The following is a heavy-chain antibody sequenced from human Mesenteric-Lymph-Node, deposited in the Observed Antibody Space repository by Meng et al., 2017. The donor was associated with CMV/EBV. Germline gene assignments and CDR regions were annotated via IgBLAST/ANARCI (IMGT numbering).Heavy chain of an antibody. D-gene: IGHD3-16*01. Sequence: GESLKISCAASGFTFSSYSMNWVRQAPGKGLEWVSSISSSSSYIYYADSVKGRFTISRDNARNSLYLQMNSLRAEDTAVYYCARGTCEWPGQGGACGYYYGMDVWGQGTTVTVSS. J-gene: IGHJ6*02. CDR2: ISSSSSYI. V-gene: IGHV3-21*01. CDR1: GFTFSSYS. CDR3: ARGTCEWPGQGGACGYYYGMDV.